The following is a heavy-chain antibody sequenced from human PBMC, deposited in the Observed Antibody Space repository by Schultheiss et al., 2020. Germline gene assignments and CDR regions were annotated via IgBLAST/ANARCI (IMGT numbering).Heavy chain of an antibody. J-gene: IGHJ4*02. V-gene: IGHV4-59*06. CDR1: GGSISSYC. Sequence: SETLSITCTVSGGSISSYCWSWIRQHPGKGLEWIGYIYYSGSTYYNPSLKSRVTISVDTSKNQFSLKLSSVTAADTAVYYCAVGFGELLYLDYWGQGTLVTVSS. CDR2: IYYSGST. CDR3: AVGFGELLYLDY. D-gene: IGHD3-10*01.